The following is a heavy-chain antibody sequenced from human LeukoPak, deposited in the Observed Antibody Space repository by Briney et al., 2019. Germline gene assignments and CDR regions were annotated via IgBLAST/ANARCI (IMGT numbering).Heavy chain of an antibody. CDR2: IGGSGGST. J-gene: IGHJ4*02. CDR1: GFTFSSYA. Sequence: GGSLRLSCAASGFTFSSYAMSWVRQAPGKGLEWVSAIGGSGGSTYYADSVKGRFTISRDNSKNTLYLQMNSLRAEDTAVYYCAKAPYYDFWSGYAYFDYWGQGTLVTVSS. D-gene: IGHD3-3*01. CDR3: AKAPYYDFWSGYAYFDY. V-gene: IGHV3-23*01.